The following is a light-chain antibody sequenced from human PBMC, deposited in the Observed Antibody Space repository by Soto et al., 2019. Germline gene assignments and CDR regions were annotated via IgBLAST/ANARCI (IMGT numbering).Light chain of an antibody. J-gene: IGKJ4*01. CDR2: GAS. V-gene: IGKV3-15*01. Sequence: EIVMTQSPVTLSVSPGEGATLSCRASQSISSSLAWYQQKPGQPPKLLIFGASTRATGIPARFSGSGSGTEFTPTISRLPSVDSAIFHCQQNGTRPPTLLTFGGGTKVEI. CDR1: QSISSS. CDR3: QQNGTRPPTLLT.